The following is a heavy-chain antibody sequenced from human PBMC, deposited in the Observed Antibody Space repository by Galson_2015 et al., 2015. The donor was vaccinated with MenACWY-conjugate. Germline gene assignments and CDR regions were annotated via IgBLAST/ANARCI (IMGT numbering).Heavy chain of an antibody. Sequence: SLRLSCAASGFTFSSYWMHWVRQAPGKGLVWVSHINMDGSSTNYADSVRGRFTISRDNARSTLHLQMNSLRAEDTAVYYCTRERSSGWSYYYYGMDVWGQGTTVTVSS. V-gene: IGHV3-74*01. D-gene: IGHD6-19*01. CDR1: GFTFSSYW. J-gene: IGHJ6*02. CDR3: TRERSSGWSYYYYGMDV. CDR2: INMDGSST.